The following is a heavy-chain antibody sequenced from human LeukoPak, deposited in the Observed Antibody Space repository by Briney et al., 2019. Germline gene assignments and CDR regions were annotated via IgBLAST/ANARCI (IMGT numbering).Heavy chain of an antibody. CDR3: ARDGWFLDPWDYYYYYMDV. D-gene: IGHD3/OR15-3a*01. Sequence: GGSLRLSCAASESTFSSYSMTWVRQAPGKGLEWVSYISGISSTIYYADSVKGRFTISRDNAKNSLYLQMNSLRAEDTAVYYCARDGWFLDPWDYYYYYMDVWGKGTTVTVSS. CDR2: ISGISSTI. V-gene: IGHV3-48*01. CDR1: ESTFSSYS. J-gene: IGHJ6*03.